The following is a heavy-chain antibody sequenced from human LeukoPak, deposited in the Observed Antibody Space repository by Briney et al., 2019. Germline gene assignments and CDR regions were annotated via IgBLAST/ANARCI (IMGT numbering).Heavy chain of an antibody. CDR1: GGSISRGGYY. Sequence: KTSQTLSLSCTVSGGSISRGGYYWTWIRQHPGKGLEWIGFFYDSESSYFNPSLKSRVSISVDPYRNQFSLNLTSVIAADTPVYYCARGSGGDNYGSYYFDSGGRGSLVTASS. CDR3: ARGSGGDNYGSYYFDS. CDR2: FYDSESS. J-gene: IGHJ4*02. D-gene: IGHD5-18*01. V-gene: IGHV4-31*03.